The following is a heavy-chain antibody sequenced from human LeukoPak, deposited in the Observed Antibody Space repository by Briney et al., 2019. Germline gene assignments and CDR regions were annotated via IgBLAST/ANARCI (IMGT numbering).Heavy chain of an antibody. V-gene: IGHV1-2*06. CDR3: ARDCSGNYYYFDY. D-gene: IGHD3-10*02. CDR2: INPNSGGT. J-gene: IGHJ4*02. CDR1: GYTFTGYY. Sequence: ASVKVSCKASGYTFTGYYIHWVRQAPGQGLEWMGRINPNSGGTNYAQKFQGRVTMTRDTSISTAYMELSRLRSDDTAVYYCARDCSGNYYYFDYWGQGTLVTVSS.